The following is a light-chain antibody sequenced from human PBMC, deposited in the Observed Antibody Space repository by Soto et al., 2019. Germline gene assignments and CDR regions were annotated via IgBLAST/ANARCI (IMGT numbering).Light chain of an antibody. J-gene: IGKJ4*01. V-gene: IGKV3-20*01. CDR1: QSVSSSY. CDR2: GAS. Sequence: EIVLTQSPGTLSLSPGEGATLSCRASQSVSSSYLAWYQQKPGQAPRLLIYGASSRATGIPDRFSGSGSGTDFALTISRLEPEDFAVYYCQQYDGSLGLTFGGGTKVEIK. CDR3: QQYDGSLGLT.